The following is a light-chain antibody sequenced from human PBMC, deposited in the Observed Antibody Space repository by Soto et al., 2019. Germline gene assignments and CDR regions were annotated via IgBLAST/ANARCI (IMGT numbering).Light chain of an antibody. CDR2: AAS. CDR1: RSLSSSY. J-gene: IGKJ2*01. Sequence: EIVLTQSPGTLSLSPGERATLSCRASRSLSSSYVVWYQQKPGQAPRLLIYAASRRATGIPDRFSGSGSATEYTLTIGRLEPEELSVYYCQQQGTFGQGTKLEIK. V-gene: IGKV3-20*01. CDR3: QQQGT.